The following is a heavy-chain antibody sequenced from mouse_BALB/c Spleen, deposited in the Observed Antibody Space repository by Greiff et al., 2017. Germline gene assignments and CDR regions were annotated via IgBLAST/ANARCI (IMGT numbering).Heavy chain of an antibody. CDR2: ISYSGST. D-gene: IGHD2-14*01. CDR1: GYSITSDYA. J-gene: IGHJ3*01. V-gene: IGHV3-2*02. CDR3: ARSYYRSFAY. Sequence: EVQLQESGPGLVKPSQSLSLTCTVTGYSITSDYAWNWIRQFPGNKLEWMGYISYSGSTSYNPSLKSRISITRDTSKNQFFLQLNSVTTEDTATYYCARSYYRSFAYWGQGTLVTVSA.